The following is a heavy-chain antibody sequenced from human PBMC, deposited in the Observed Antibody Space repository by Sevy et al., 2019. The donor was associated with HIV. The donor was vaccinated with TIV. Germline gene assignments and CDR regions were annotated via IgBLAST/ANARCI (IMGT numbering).Heavy chain of an antibody. CDR2: IIPILGTV. J-gene: IGHJ4*02. CDR1: GGTFSTYG. CDR3: ARGGGNGWYYFDY. Sequence: SVKVSCKASGGTFSTYGISWVRQAPGQGPEWMGGIIPILGTVNYAQKFQGRVTITADESTKTAYMELSGLRSEDTAVYYCARGGGNGWYYFDYWGQETLVTVSS. V-gene: IGHV1-69*13. D-gene: IGHD6-19*01.